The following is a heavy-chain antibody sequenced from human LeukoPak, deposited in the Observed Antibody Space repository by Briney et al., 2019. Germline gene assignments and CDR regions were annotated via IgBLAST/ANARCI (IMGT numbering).Heavy chain of an antibody. Sequence: SQTPSLTSAISGDSASSNRAAWNWIRQSPSRGLEWLGRTYYRSKWYTEYTLSVKSRISIKPDTSKNQFSLQLNSVTPEDTAVYYCARAVGFDNGMDVWGQGTTVTVSS. CDR1: GDSASSNRAA. J-gene: IGHJ6*02. CDR2: TYYRSKWYT. V-gene: IGHV6-1*01. D-gene: IGHD2-15*01. CDR3: ARAVGFDNGMDV.